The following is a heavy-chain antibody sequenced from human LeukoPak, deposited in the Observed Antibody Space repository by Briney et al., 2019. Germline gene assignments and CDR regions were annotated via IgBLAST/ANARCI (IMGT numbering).Heavy chain of an antibody. J-gene: IGHJ4*02. CDR1: GYTFTGYY. CDR2: INPSGGST. D-gene: IGHD4-17*01. CDR3: SREHDYGDYGHFDY. Sequence: ASVKVSYKASGYTFTGYYMHWVRQAPGQGLEWMGIINPSGGSTSYPQKFQGRVTMTRDMSTSTVYMELSSLRSEDTAVYYCSREHDYGDYGHFDYWGQGTLVTVSS. V-gene: IGHV1-46*01.